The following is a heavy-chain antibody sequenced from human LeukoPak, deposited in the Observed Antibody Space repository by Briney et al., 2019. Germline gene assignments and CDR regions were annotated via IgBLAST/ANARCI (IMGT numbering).Heavy chain of an antibody. D-gene: IGHD6-13*01. CDR1: GFTFDDYA. CDR2: ISWNSGSI. CDR3: AKDGVAAAGTALAYYYMDV. J-gene: IGHJ6*03. V-gene: IGHV3-9*01. Sequence: GGSLRLSCAASGFTFDDYAMHWVRQAPGKGLEWVSGISWNSGSIGYADSVKGRFTISRDNAKNSLYLRMNSLRAEDTALYYCAKDGVAAAGTALAYYYMDVWGKGTTVTVSS.